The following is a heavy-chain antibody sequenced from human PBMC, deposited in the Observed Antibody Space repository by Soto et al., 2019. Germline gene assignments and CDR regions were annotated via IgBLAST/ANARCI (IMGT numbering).Heavy chain of an antibody. V-gene: IGHV4-34*01. CDR1: GGSFSGYY. J-gene: IGHJ4*02. Sequence: SETLSLTCAVYGGSFSGYYWSWIRQPPGKGLEWIGEIYHSGSTNYNPSLKSRVTISVDTSKNQFSLQLRSVNAADTAVYYCARGISMMVLVQRDAPDKLYFDSWGQGSMVTV. CDR3: ARGISMMVLVQRDAPDKLYFDS. CDR2: IYHSGST. D-gene: IGHD3-22*01.